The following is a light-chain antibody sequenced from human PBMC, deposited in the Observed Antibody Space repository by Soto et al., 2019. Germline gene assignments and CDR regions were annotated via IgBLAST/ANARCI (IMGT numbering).Light chain of an antibody. CDR3: SSYAGSNNFV. V-gene: IGLV2-8*01. CDR1: XXXVGGYNY. Sequence: QSALTQPPSASGSPXXXVTISCTXXXXXVGGYNYVSWYQQHPGKAPKLMIYEVSKRPSGVPDRFSGSKSGNTASLTVSGLQAEDEADYYCSSYAGSNNFVFGGGTKLTVL. J-gene: IGLJ2*01. CDR2: EVS.